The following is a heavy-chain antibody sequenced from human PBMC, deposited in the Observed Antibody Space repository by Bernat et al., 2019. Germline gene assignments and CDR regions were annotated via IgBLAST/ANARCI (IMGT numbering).Heavy chain of an antibody. CDR2: ISYDGGNK. CDR1: GFTFSSYC. Sequence: QVQLVESGGGVVQPGRSLRLSCAASGFTFSSYCMHWVRQAPGKGLEWVAVISYDGGNKYYADSVKGRFTIYRDNSKNRLYLQMNSLRAEDTAVYYCAKDHRRYCSSTSCRSFFDYWGQGTMVTVSS. CDR3: AKDHRRYCSSTSCRSFFDY. J-gene: IGHJ4*02. V-gene: IGHV3-30*18. D-gene: IGHD2-2*01.